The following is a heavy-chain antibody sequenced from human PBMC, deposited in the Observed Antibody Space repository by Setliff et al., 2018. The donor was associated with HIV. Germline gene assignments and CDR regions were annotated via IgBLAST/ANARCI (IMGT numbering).Heavy chain of an antibody. Sequence: PGGSLRLSCTVSGFTFTKSAMNWVRQAPGKGLEWVSVISANGGSTYSADSVKGRFTISRDNTKNTVYLQMNSLRAEDTAVYYCTRHSTDPWSLLDYWGQGTLVTVS. D-gene: IGHD4-4*01. CDR3: TRHSTDPWSLLDY. V-gene: IGHV3-23*01. CDR2: ISANGGST. J-gene: IGHJ4*02. CDR1: GFTFTKSA.